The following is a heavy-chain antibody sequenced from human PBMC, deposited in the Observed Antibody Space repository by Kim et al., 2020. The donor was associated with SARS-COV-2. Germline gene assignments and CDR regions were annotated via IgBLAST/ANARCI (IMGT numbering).Heavy chain of an antibody. Sequence: GGSLRLSCAASGFTFSGSAMHWVRQASGKGLEWVGRIRSKANSYATAYAASVKGRFTISRDDSKNTAYLQMNSLKTEDTAVYYCTSSATVVTTGSWGQGTLVTVSS. D-gene: IGHD4-17*01. CDR2: IRSKANSYAT. J-gene: IGHJ4*02. CDR3: TSSATVVTTGS. V-gene: IGHV3-73*01. CDR1: GFTFSGSA.